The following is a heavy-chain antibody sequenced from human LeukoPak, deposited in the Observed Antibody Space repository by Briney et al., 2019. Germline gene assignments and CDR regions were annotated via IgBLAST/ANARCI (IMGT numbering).Heavy chain of an antibody. CDR1: GFTFSSYA. V-gene: IGHV3-23*01. Sequence: PGGSLRLSCAAPGFTFSSYAMSWVRQAPGKGLEWVSGISGSGGSTYYADSVKGRFTISRDNSKNTLYLQMNSLRAEDTAVYYCAKLDSSGYYYSCFDYWGQGTLVTVSS. CDR2: ISGSGGST. J-gene: IGHJ4*02. D-gene: IGHD3-22*01. CDR3: AKLDSSGYYYSCFDY.